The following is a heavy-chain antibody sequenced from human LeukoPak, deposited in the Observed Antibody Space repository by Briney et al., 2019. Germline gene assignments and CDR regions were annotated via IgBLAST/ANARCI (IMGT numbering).Heavy chain of an antibody. CDR3: AKENIWDYENWFDP. CDR2: ISYDGSNK. D-gene: IGHD3-22*01. CDR1: GFTFSSYA. Sequence: GGSLRLSCAASGFTFSSYAMHWVRQAPGKGLEWVAVISYDGSNKYYADSVKGRFTISRDNSKNTLYLQMNSLRAEDTAVYYCAKENIWDYENWFDPWGQGTLVTVSS. V-gene: IGHV3-30-3*01. J-gene: IGHJ5*02.